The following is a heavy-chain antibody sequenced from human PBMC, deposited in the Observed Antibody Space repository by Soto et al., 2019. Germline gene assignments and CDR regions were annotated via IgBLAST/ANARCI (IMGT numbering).Heavy chain of an antibody. CDR3: ARERTGYSSGWYFGWFDP. V-gene: IGHV1-18*01. CDR1: GYTFTSYG. D-gene: IGHD6-19*01. CDR2: ISAYNGNT. Sequence: QVQLVQSGAEVKKPGASVKVSCKASGYTFTSYGISWVRQAPGQGLEWMGWISAYNGNTNYAQKLQGRVTMTTDTSTSTAYMELRSLRSDDTAVYYCARERTGYSSGWYFGWFDPWGQGTLVTVSS. J-gene: IGHJ5*02.